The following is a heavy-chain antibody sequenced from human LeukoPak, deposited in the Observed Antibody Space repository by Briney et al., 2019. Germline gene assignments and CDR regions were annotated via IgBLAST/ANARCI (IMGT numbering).Heavy chain of an antibody. CDR3: ARSPDYGDYFDY. D-gene: IGHD4-17*01. J-gene: IGHJ4*02. V-gene: IGHV4-39*07. Sequence: SETLSLTCTVSGGSISSSSYYWGWIRQPPGKGLEWIGSISSSGSTYYNPSLKSRVTISVDTSKKQFSLKLSSVTAADTAVYYYARSPDYGDYFDYWGQGTLVTVSS. CDR2: ISSSGST. CDR1: GGSISSSSYY.